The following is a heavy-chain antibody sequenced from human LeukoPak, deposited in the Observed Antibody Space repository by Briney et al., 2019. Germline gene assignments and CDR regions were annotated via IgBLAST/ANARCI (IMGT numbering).Heavy chain of an antibody. V-gene: IGHV3-23*01. J-gene: IGHJ6*02. Sequence: GGSLTLSCPASGFTFSNYSLSWVRQAPGKGLEWVSAISGGGSATYYADSVKGRFTISRDNSKNTLFLQMNTLRADDTAVYYCAGGAGVYYYGMDVWGQGTSVTVSS. CDR1: GFTFSNYS. CDR3: AGGAGVYYYGMDV. CDR2: ISGGGSAT.